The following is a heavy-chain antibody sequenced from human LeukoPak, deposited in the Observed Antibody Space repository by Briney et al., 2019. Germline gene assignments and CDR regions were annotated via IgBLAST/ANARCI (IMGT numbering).Heavy chain of an antibody. D-gene: IGHD2-21*02. Sequence: SETLSLTCTVSGGSINTYYWSWIRQPPGKGLEWIGYIYFSGSTNYNPSLNSRVTISVDTSKNQFSLRLSSVTAADTAVYYCARVGLTVPCGRDCFANYFDYRGQGTLVTVSS. CDR1: GGSINTYY. CDR2: IYFSGST. V-gene: IGHV4-59*01. CDR3: ARVGLTVPCGRDCFANYFDY. J-gene: IGHJ4*02.